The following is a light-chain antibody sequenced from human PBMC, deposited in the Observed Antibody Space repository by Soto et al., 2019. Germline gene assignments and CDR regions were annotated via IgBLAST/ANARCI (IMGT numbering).Light chain of an antibody. Sequence: DIQMTQSPSSLSASVGDRVTITCRASQGIRNYLAWYQQKPGKVPKVLIYGASTLQSGVPSRFSGSGSGTDFTLTISSLQPEDVATYYCQKNNRVPFTFGPGTKVDIK. CDR3: QKNNRVPFT. CDR1: QGIRNY. J-gene: IGKJ3*01. V-gene: IGKV1-27*01. CDR2: GAS.